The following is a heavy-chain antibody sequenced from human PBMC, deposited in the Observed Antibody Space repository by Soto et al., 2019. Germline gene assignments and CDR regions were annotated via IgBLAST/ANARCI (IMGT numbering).Heavy chain of an antibody. V-gene: IGHV1-8*01. CDR3: ARYHGYYYSMDV. CDR2: MNPNSGNT. CDR1: GYTFTSYD. J-gene: IGHJ6*02. Sequence: ASVKVSCKASGYTFTSYDINWVRQATGQGLEWMGWMNPNSGNTGYAQKFQGRVTMTRNTSISTAYMELSSLRSEDTAVYYCARYHGYYYSMDVWGQGTTVTVSS. D-gene: IGHD2-2*01.